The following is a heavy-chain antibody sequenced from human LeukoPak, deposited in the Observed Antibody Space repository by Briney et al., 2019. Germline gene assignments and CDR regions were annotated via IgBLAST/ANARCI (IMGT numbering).Heavy chain of an antibody. Sequence: SETLSLTCAVYGGSFSGYYWSWIRQPPGKGLEWIGEINHSGSTNYNPSLKSRVTISVDTSKNQFSLKLSSVTAADTAVYYCASRKGYCSGGSCKGWFDPWGQGTLVTVSS. D-gene: IGHD2-15*01. J-gene: IGHJ5*02. V-gene: IGHV4-34*01. CDR1: GGSFSGYY. CDR3: ASRKGYCSGGSCKGWFDP. CDR2: INHSGST.